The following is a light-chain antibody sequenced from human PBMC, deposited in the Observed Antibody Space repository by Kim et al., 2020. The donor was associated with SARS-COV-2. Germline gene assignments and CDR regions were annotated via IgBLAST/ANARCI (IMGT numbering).Light chain of an antibody. J-gene: IGLJ7*01. CDR1: KLGDKY. Sequence: SYELNQKKEGDVRQGQTDSSTCSGDKLGDKYACWYQQKPGQSPVLVIYQDSKRPSGIPERFSGSNSGNTATLTISGTQAMDEADYYCQAWDSSTAVFGGGTQLTVL. CDR2: QDS. V-gene: IGLV3-1*01. CDR3: QAWDSSTAV.